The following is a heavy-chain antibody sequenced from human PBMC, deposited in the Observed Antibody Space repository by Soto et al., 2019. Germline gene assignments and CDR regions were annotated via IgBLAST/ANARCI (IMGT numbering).Heavy chain of an antibody. CDR2: ISHSETT. CDR3: AGFGVGDRDDK. D-gene: IGHD2-8*01. J-gene: IGHJ4*02. Sequence: SETLSLTCSVSGSYITSGDYHWTWIRQAPGKGLEWIGYISHSETTYYSPALKNRIIISSDFSMNQFSLRLNSVTAADTAVYFCAGFGVGDRDDKWGQGALVTVSS. V-gene: IGHV4-30-4*01. CDR1: GSYITSGDYH.